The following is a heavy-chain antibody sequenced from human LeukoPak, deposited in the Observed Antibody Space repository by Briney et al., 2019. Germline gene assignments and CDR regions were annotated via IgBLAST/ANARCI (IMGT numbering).Heavy chain of an antibody. J-gene: IGHJ6*03. CDR1: GGSFSGYY. CDR3: ARVADLQTYYYYMDV. Sequence: SETLSLTCAVYGGSFSGYYWSWIRQPPGKGLEWIGEINHSGSTNYNPSLKSRVTISVDTSKNQFSLKLSSVTAADTAVYYCARVADLQTYYYYMDVWGKGTTVTVSS. V-gene: IGHV4-34*01. CDR2: INHSGST.